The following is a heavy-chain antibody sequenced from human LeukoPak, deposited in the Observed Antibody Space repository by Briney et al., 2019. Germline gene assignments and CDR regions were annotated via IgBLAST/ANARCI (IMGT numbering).Heavy chain of an antibody. Sequence: PSETLSLTCTVSGGSVSSGSYYWNWFRQPPGKGLEWMGYIYHSGSTNYNPSLKSRVTISIDTSKNQFSLKLSSVTAADTAVYYCARGSLQFGTVTYFDYWAREPWSPSPQ. D-gene: IGHD4-17*01. CDR2: IYHSGST. J-gene: IGHJ4*02. V-gene: IGHV4-61*01. CDR1: GGSVSSGSYY. CDR3: ARGSLQFGTVTYFDY.